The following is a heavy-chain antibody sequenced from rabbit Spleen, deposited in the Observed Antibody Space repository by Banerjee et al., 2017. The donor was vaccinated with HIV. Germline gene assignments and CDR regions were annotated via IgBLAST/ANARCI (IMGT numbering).Heavy chain of an antibody. CDR3: ARWRGGDFYGDL. V-gene: IGHV1S45*01. CDR1: GLDFSSSYW. CDR2: IGTTGGGI. Sequence: QEQLEESGGDLVKPGASLTLTCKASGLDFSSSYWICWVRQAPGKGLEWIACIGTTGGGIWSASWVNGRFTISKTSSTTVTLQMTRLTAADTATYFCARWRGGDFYGDLWGPGTLVTVS. J-gene: IGHJ4*01. D-gene: IGHD2-1*01.